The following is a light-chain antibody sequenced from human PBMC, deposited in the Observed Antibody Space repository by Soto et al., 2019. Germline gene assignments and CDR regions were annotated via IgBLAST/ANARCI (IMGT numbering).Light chain of an antibody. CDR2: DDR. CDR1: NIGRKS. V-gene: IGLV3-21*02. J-gene: IGLJ1*01. CDR3: GTWDTSLSAVYV. Sequence: SYELTQPPSVSVAPGQTARITCGGTNIGRKSVHWYQQKPGQAPVVVVYDDRDRPSGIPERFSGSNSGNTAALTISRVEAGDEADYYCGTWDTSLSAVYVFGTGTKLTVL.